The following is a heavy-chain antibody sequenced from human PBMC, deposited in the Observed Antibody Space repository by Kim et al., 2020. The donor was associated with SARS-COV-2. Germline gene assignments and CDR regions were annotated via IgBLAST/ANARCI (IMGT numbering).Heavy chain of an antibody. CDR3: AGHWVYYGSGSYSSPFDY. D-gene: IGHD3-10*01. J-gene: IGHJ4*02. CDR2: IDPSDSYT. CDR1: GYSFTSYW. V-gene: IGHV5-10-1*01. Sequence: GESLKISCKGSGYSFTSYWISWVRQMPGKGLEWMGRIDPSDSYTNYSPSFQGHVTISADKSISTAYLQWSSLKASDTAMYYCAGHWVYYGSGSYSSPFDYWGQGTLVTVSS.